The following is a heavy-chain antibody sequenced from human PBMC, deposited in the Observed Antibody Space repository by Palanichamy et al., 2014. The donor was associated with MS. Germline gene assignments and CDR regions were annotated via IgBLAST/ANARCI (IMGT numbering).Heavy chain of an antibody. V-gene: IGHV3-49*04. CDR3: TRADTAMVMYFDY. CDR1: GFTFGDYA. D-gene: IGHD5-18*01. J-gene: IGHJ4*02. CDR2: IRSKAYGGTT. Sequence: EVQAGGGLGGGLVQPGRSLRLSCTASGFTFGDYAMNWVRQAPGRGLEWVGFIRSKAYGGTTEYAASVKGRFTISRDDSKSIAYLQMNSLKTEDTAVYYCTRADTAMVMYFDYWGQGTQVTVSS.